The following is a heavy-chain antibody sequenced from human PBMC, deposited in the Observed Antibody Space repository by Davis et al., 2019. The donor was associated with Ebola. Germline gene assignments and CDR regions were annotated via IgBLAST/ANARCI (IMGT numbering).Heavy chain of an antibody. Sequence: GESLKISCAASGFTFSSYSMNWVRQAPGKGLEWVSSISSSSSYIYYADSVKGRFTISRDNAKKSLYLQMNSLRAEDTAVYYCARERAAAYFDYWGQGTLVTVSS. CDR2: ISSSSSYI. CDR1: GFTFSSYS. D-gene: IGHD6-13*01. V-gene: IGHV3-21*01. CDR3: ARERAAAYFDY. J-gene: IGHJ4*02.